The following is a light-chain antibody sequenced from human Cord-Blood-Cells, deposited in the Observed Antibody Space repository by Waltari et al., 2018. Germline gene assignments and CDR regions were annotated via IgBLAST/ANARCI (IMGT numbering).Light chain of an antibody. CDR2: YAS. CDR3: QQRSNWPPLT. V-gene: IGKV3-11*01. Sequence: EMVLTQSPATLSLSPGERATLSCRASQSVSSYLAWYQQKPGQAPRLLVYYASNRATGIPPRFSGSGSGTDFTLTISSLEPEDFAVYYCQQRSNWPPLTFGGGTKVEIK. J-gene: IGKJ4*01. CDR1: QSVSSY.